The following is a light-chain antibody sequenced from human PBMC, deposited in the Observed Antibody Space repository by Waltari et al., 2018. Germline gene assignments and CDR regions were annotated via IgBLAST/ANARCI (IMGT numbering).Light chain of an antibody. Sequence: QSALTQPRSVSGSPGQSVTISCTGTSSDIGGYNAVAWYQKYPGKAPKLLIYAVNQRPSGFPDRFYGSKSGNTASLTISGLQAEDEADYYCYAYAGSYTLYVFGTGTEVTVL. J-gene: IGLJ1*01. CDR3: YAYAGSYTLYV. CDR1: SSDIGGYNA. V-gene: IGLV2-11*01. CDR2: AVN.